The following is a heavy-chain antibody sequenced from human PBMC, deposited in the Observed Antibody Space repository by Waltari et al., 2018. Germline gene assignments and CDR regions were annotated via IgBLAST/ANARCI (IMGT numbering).Heavy chain of an antibody. CDR1: GGSIRRSGYY. CDR3: ARQSYYDESGHD. D-gene: IGHD3-22*01. J-gene: IGHJ4*02. V-gene: IGHV4-39*01. Sequence: QLELQESGPGLVKPSETLSLTCSVSGGSIRRSGYYWVWIRPPPGKGLAGIGSIYYSWTTYYNPSLNGRGTISGDTSKNQFSLELTAVAAADTAMYVCARQSYYDESGHDWGQGTLVTVSS. CDR2: IYYSWTT.